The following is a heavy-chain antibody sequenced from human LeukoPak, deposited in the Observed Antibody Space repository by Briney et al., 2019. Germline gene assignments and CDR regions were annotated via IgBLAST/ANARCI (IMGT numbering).Heavy chain of an antibody. CDR2: ISGSGGST. D-gene: IGHD1-7*01. CDR1: GFTFSSYG. Sequence: GGSLRLSCAASGFTFSSYGMSWVRQAPGKGLEWVSAISGSGGSTYYADSVKGRFTISRDNSKNTLYLQMNSLRAEDTAVYYCAKGPLPRITGTAPFDYWGQGTLVTVSS. CDR3: AKGPLPRITGTAPFDY. J-gene: IGHJ4*02. V-gene: IGHV3-23*01.